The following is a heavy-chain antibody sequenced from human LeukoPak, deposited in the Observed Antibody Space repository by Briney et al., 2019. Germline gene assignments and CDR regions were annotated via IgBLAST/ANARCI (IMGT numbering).Heavy chain of an antibody. D-gene: IGHD3-10*01. V-gene: IGHV3-23*01. CDR1: GFTFSSYG. Sequence: TGGSLRLSCAASGFTFSSYGMSWVRQAPGKGLEWVSGISAGGNTNYADSVKGRFTISRDNSKNTLYLQMNSLRAEDTAVYYCAKAPRDYYDYWGQGTLVTVSS. J-gene: IGHJ4*02. CDR2: ISAGGNT. CDR3: AKAPRDYYDY.